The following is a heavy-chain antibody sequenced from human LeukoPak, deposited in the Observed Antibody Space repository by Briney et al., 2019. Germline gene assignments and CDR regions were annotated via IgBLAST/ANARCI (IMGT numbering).Heavy chain of an antibody. CDR3: ARHVSVLTGYYPDY. CDR2: INHSGSA. V-gene: IGHV4-34*01. CDR1: GGSFSGYC. D-gene: IGHD3-9*01. Sequence: TSETLSLTCAVYGGSFSGYCWSWIRQPPGKGLEWIGEINHSGSANHNPSLKSRVTISVDTSKNQFSLKLSSVTAADTAVYYCARHVSVLTGYYPDYWGQGTLVTVSS. J-gene: IGHJ4*02.